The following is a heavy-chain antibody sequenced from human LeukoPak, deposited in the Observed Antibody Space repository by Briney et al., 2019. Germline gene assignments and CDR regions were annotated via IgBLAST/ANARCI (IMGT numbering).Heavy chain of an antibody. CDR1: GYTFTRSG. CDR2: INAYNGST. V-gene: IGHV1-18*01. D-gene: IGHD3-3*01. Sequence: ASVKVSCKASGYTFTRSGITWVRQASGQGLEWMGWINAYNGSTNYAQNFQGRVIMTTDPSTNTAYMELRSLRSDDTAVFYCARAFYYGFLSGYYTSDYWGPGTLVTVSS. CDR3: ARAFYYGFLSGYYTSDY. J-gene: IGHJ4*02.